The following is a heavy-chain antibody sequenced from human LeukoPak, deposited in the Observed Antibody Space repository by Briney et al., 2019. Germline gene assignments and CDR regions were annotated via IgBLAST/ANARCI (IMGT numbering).Heavy chain of an antibody. CDR2: ISSSGGTI. CDR1: GLTFSDYY. V-gene: IGHV3-11*01. Sequence: GGSLRLSRAASGLTFSDYYMSWIRQAPGKGLEWVSSISSSGGTIDYADSVKGRFTISRDNAKNSLYLQMNSLRAEDTAVYYCARTGDYALKDWGQGTLVTVSS. J-gene: IGHJ4*02. CDR3: ARTGDYALKD. D-gene: IGHD7-27*01.